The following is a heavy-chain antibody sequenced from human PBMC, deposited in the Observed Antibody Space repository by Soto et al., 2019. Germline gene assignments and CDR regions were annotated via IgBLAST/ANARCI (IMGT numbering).Heavy chain of an antibody. Sequence: QVQLVQSGAEVEKPGASVKVSCKASGYTFTSYYMHWVRQAPGQGLEWMGIINPSGGSTSYAQKFQGRVTMTRDTSTSTVYMELSSLRSEDTAVYYCAASIHAAAGRTYGMDVWGQGTTVTVSS. J-gene: IGHJ6*02. D-gene: IGHD6-13*01. CDR3: AASIHAAAGRTYGMDV. V-gene: IGHV1-46*01. CDR1: GYTFTSYY. CDR2: INPSGGST.